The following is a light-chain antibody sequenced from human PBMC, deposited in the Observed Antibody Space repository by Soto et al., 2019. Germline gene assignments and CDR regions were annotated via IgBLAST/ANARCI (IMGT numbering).Light chain of an antibody. Sequence: QSVLTQPPSSSGAPGQRVTLSCSGGSSNIGSSTVNWYQQVPGMAPKLLIFSDNQRPSGVPDRFSGSKSGTSASLAIRGLLSEDEADYYCAAWDDGLKGPVFGGGTKVTVL. CDR3: AAWDDGLKGPV. V-gene: IGLV1-44*01. CDR1: SSNIGSST. J-gene: IGLJ3*02. CDR2: SDN.